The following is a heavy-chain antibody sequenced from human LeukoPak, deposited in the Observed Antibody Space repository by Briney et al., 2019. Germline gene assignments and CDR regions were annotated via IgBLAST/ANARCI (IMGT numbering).Heavy chain of an antibody. V-gene: IGHV3-74*01. CDR1: GFTFSSYW. J-gene: IGHJ4*02. Sequence: GTLRLSCAASGFTFSSYWMYWVRQAPGRELVWFSRINSDGKTTNYADSVKGRFTISRDNAKNRLYLQMNSLSAEDTAVYYCTRDITLTRGGRSDYWGQGTLVTVSA. CDR2: INSDGKTT. CDR3: TRDITLTRGGRSDY. D-gene: IGHD3-10*01.